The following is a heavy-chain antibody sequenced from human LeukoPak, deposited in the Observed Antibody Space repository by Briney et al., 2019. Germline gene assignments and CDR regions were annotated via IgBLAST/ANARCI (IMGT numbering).Heavy chain of an antibody. Sequence: SQTLSLTCTVSGGSISSGGYYWSWIRQHPGKGLEWIGYIYYSGSTYYNPSLKGRVTISVDTSKNQFSLKLSSVTAADTAVYYCARGRPITIFGVVVRNNWFDPWGQGTLVTVSS. V-gene: IGHV4-31*03. D-gene: IGHD3-3*01. CDR1: GGSISSGGYY. J-gene: IGHJ5*02. CDR3: ARGRPITIFGVVVRNNWFDP. CDR2: IYYSGST.